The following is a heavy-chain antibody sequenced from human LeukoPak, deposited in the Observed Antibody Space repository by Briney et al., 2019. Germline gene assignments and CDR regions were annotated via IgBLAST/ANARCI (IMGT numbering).Heavy chain of an antibody. CDR3: ARVARYSGRGTFDY. V-gene: IGHV4-61*05. CDR1: GGSISSSSYY. D-gene: IGHD5-12*01. J-gene: IGHJ4*02. Sequence: SETLSLTCTVSGGSISSSSYYWGWIRQPPGKGLEWIGYIYYSGSTNYNPSLKSRVTISVDTSKNQFSLKLSSVTAADTAVYYCARVARYSGRGTFDYWGQGTLVTVSS. CDR2: IYYSGST.